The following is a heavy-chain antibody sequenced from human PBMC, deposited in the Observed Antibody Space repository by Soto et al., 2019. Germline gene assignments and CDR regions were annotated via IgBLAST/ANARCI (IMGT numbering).Heavy chain of an antibody. J-gene: IGHJ4*02. D-gene: IGHD4-17*01. CDR3: ARQRTTVETQAYFDV. V-gene: IGHV4-39*01. Sequence: PSEALSLTXTVTGDSISRSGYYWGWIRQPPGKGLEWFGSIYYSGSTYNNPSLRSQVSMSIDTSKDQFTLKLKSVTAADTDLYLYARQRTTVETQAYFDVWGPGTLVTVSS. CDR1: GDSISRSGYY. CDR2: IYYSGST.